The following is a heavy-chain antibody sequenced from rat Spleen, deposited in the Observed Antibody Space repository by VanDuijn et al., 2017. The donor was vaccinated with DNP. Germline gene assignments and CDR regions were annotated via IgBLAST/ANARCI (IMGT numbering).Heavy chain of an antibody. CDR3: ARGNSGFTY. CDR2: ISPGADNT. J-gene: IGHJ3*01. Sequence: EVQLVESGGGLVQPGRSLKLSCAASGFTFSNYGMAWVRQAPTKGLEWVASISPGADNTYYRDSVKGRFTISSDNAKNTQSLQMDSLRSEDTATYYCARGNSGFTYWGQGTLVTVSS. CDR1: GFTFSNYG. V-gene: IGHV5S13*01. D-gene: IGHD4-3*01.